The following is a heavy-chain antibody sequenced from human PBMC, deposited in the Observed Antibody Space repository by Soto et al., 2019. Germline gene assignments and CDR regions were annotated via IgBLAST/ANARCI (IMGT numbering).Heavy chain of an antibody. Sequence: PSDTLSLTCTVSGGSISSGGYYWSWIRQHPGKGLEWIGYIYYSGSTYYNPSLKSRVTISVDTSKNQFSLKLSSVTAADTAVYYCARDKPQLWFGGKNWFDPWGQGTLVTVSS. J-gene: IGHJ5*02. D-gene: IGHD5-18*01. CDR1: GGSISSGGYY. V-gene: IGHV4-31*03. CDR2: IYYSGST. CDR3: ARDKPQLWFGGKNWFDP.